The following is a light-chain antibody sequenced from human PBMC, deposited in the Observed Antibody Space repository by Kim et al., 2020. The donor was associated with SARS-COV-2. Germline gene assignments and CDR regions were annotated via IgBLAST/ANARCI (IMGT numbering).Light chain of an antibody. CDR1: SSNNGNNA. V-gene: IGLV1-36*01. CDR3: ETWDDSVDGWV. J-gene: IGLJ3*02. CDR2: YND. Sequence: RQRDTISCSGNSSNNGNNAVNWYQQFPGKAPKLLIYYNDLLSSGVSDRFSGSKSSTSASLAISGLQSEDEADYYCETWDDSVDGWVFGGGTKLTVL.